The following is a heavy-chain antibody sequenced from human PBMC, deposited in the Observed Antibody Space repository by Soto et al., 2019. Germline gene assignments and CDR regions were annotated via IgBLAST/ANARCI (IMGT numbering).Heavy chain of an antibody. Sequence: PSETLSLTCTVSGGSISSGGYYWSWIRQHPGKGLEWIGYIYYSGSTYYNPSLKSRVTISVDTSKNQFSLKLSSVTAADTAVYYCARDQGGYNIGYYFDYWGQGTLVTVSS. V-gene: IGHV4-31*03. CDR1: GGSISSGGYY. J-gene: IGHJ4*02. CDR3: ARDQGGYNIGYYFDY. CDR2: IYYSGST. D-gene: IGHD5-12*01.